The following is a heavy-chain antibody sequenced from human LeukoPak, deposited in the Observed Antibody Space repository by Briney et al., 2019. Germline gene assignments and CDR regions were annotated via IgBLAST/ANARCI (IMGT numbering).Heavy chain of an antibody. V-gene: IGHV4-34*01. CDR1: GGSFSGYY. J-gene: IGHJ4*02. D-gene: IGHD6-6*01. CDR3: ARVEYSSSSSFDY. CDR2: INNSGST. Sequence: SDTLSLTCAVYGGSFSGYYWSWIRQPPGKGLEWIGEINNSGSTNYNPSLKSRVTISVDTSKNQFSLKLSSVTAADTAVYYCARVEYSSSSSFDYWGQGTLVTVSS.